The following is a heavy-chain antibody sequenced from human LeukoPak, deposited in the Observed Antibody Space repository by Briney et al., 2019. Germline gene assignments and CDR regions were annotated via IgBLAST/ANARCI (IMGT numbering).Heavy chain of an antibody. CDR2: IKQDGSEK. CDR1: GFTFSSYW. CDR3: ARDTTPFGYSYDS. Sequence: PGGSLRLSCAASGFTFSSYWMSWVRQAPGKGLEWVANIKQDGSEKYYVDSVKGRFTISRDNAKNTLYLEMNSLRAEDTAVYYCARDTTPFGYSYDSWGQGTLVTVSS. J-gene: IGHJ4*02. V-gene: IGHV3-7*01. D-gene: IGHD5-18*01.